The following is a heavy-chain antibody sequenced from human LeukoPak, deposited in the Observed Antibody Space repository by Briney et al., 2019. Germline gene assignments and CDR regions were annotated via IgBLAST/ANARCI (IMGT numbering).Heavy chain of an antibody. Sequence: PSETLSLTCTVSGGSISGYYWSWIQQPPGKGLEWIGYIYYSGGTNYNPSLKSRVTISLDTSKNQFSLKLSSVTAADTAVYYCARYYYQAFDIWGQGTMITVSS. CDR1: GGSISGYY. V-gene: IGHV4-59*01. D-gene: IGHD3-10*01. CDR3: ARYYYQAFDI. J-gene: IGHJ3*02. CDR2: IYYSGGT.